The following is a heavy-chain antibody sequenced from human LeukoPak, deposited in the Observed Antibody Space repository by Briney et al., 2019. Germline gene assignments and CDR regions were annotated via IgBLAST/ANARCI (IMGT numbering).Heavy chain of an antibody. D-gene: IGHD6-13*01. CDR1: GGSFSGYY. J-gene: IGHJ5*02. V-gene: IGHV4-34*01. CDR3: ATSPRGAAADWFDP. CDR2: INHSGST. Sequence: SETLSLTCAVYGGSFSGYYWSWIRQPPGKGLEWIGEINHSGSTNYNPSLKSRVTISVDTSKNQFSLKLSSVTAADTAVYYCATSPRGAAADWFDPWGQGTLVTVSS.